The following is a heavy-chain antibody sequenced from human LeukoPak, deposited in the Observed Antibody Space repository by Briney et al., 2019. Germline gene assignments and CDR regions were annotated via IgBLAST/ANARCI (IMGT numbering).Heavy chain of an antibody. CDR2: VNRDGSET. CDR3: ARNNGMDV. J-gene: IGHJ6*02. CDR1: GFTLSNHW. V-gene: IGHV3-7*03. Sequence: HPGGSLRLSCAASGFTLSNHWMTWVRQVPGRGPEWVANVNRDGSETYYLDSVKGRFTISKDNAKNSPYLQMNSLRAEDTALYHCARNNGMDVWGQGTTVIVSS.